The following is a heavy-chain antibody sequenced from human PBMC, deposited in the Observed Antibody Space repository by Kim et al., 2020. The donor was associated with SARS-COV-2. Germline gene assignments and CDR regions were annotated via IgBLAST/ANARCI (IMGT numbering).Heavy chain of an antibody. CDR3: AKDHESSGWPTFDY. Sequence: YEDSVKGRFTVSRDNADNTLYLQMNSLRAEDTALYYCAKDHESSGWPTFDYWGQGTLVTVSS. J-gene: IGHJ4*02. D-gene: IGHD3-22*01. V-gene: IGHV3-23*01.